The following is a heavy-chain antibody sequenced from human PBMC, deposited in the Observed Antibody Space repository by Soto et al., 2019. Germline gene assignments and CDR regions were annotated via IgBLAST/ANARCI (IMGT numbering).Heavy chain of an antibody. D-gene: IGHD1-26*01. CDR3: AADPIVGATSY. CDR2: IVVGSGNT. J-gene: IGHJ4*02. CDR1: GFTFTSSA. V-gene: IGHV1-58*01. Sequence: SVKVSCKASGFTFTSSAVQWVRQARGQRLEWIGWIVVGSGNTNYAQKFQERVTITRDMSTSKAYMELSSLRSEDTAVYYCAADPIVGATSYWGQGTLVTVSS.